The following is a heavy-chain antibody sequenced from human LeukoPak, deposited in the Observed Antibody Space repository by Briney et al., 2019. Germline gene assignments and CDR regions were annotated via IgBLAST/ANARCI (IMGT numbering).Heavy chain of an antibody. J-gene: IGHJ3*02. D-gene: IGHD1-20*01. Sequence: GGSLRLSCAASGFTFSSYAMSWVRQAPGKGLEWVSGISGSGGSTYYADSVKGRFTISRDNAKNSLYLQMNSLRAEDTAVYYCARARITGKRDAFDIWGQGTMVTVSS. CDR3: ARARITGKRDAFDI. V-gene: IGHV3-23*01. CDR1: GFTFSSYA. CDR2: ISGSGGST.